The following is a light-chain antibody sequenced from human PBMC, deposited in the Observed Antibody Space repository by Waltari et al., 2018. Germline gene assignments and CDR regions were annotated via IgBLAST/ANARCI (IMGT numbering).Light chain of an antibody. CDR3: AAWDDSLSGPV. CDR1: SSNIGSNY. J-gene: IGLJ2*01. V-gene: IGLV1-47*01. Sequence: QSVLTQPPSVSGTPGQRVTIPCSGRSSNIGSNYVYWYQQLPGTAPKLLIYRNNQRPSGVPDRFSGSKSGTSASLAISGLRSEDEADYYCAAWDDSLSGPVFGGGTKLTVL. CDR2: RNN.